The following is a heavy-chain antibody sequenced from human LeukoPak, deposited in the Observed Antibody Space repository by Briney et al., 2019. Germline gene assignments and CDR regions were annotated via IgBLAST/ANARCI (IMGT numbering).Heavy chain of an antibody. Sequence: GASVKVSCKASGYTFTSYDINWVRQATGQGLEWMGWMNPNSGNTGYAQKFQGRVTITRNTSISTAYMELNSLRAEDTAVYYCAKSITMVRGIKGNYFDYWGQGTLVTVSS. J-gene: IGHJ4*02. CDR3: AKSITMVRGIKGNYFDY. CDR2: MNPNSGNT. D-gene: IGHD3-10*01. CDR1: GYTFTSYD. V-gene: IGHV1-8*03.